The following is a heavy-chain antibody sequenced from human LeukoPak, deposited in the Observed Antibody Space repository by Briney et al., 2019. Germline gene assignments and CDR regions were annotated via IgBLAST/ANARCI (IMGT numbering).Heavy chain of an antibody. J-gene: IGHJ4*02. CDR2: ISGSGGST. Sequence: PGGSLRLSCAASGFTFSSYAMSWVRQAPGKGLEWVSAISGSGGSTYYADSVKGRFTISRDNTKNSLYLQMNSLRAEDTAVYYCARVRSGWFYFDSWGQGTLVTVSS. D-gene: IGHD6-19*01. CDR1: GFTFSSYA. V-gene: IGHV3-23*01. CDR3: ARVRSGWFYFDS.